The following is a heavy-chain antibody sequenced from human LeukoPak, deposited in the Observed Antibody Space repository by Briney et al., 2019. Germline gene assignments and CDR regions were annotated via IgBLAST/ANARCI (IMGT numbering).Heavy chain of an antibody. Sequence: SETLSLTCTVSGGSISSYYWSWIRQPPGKGLEWIGYIYYSGSTNYNPSLKSRVTISVDTSKNQFSLKLSPVTAADTAVYYCARASGFYGVGYYGMDVWGQGTTVTVSS. CDR1: GGSISSYY. V-gene: IGHV4-59*01. CDR2: IYYSGST. D-gene: IGHD4-17*01. CDR3: ARASGFYGVGYYGMDV. J-gene: IGHJ6*02.